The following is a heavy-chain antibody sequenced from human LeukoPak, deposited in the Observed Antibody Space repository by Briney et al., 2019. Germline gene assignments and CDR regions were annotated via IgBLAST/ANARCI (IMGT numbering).Heavy chain of an antibody. CDR3: ARAHHAGSSWVDY. D-gene: IGHD6-13*01. Sequence: ASVKVPCKASGYTFTGYYMHWVRQAPGQGLEWMGWINPNSGGTNYAQKFQGRVTMTRDTSISTAYMELSRLRSDDTAVYYCARAHHAGSSWVDYWGQGTLVTVSS. CDR1: GYTFTGYY. V-gene: IGHV1-2*02. J-gene: IGHJ4*02. CDR2: INPNSGGT.